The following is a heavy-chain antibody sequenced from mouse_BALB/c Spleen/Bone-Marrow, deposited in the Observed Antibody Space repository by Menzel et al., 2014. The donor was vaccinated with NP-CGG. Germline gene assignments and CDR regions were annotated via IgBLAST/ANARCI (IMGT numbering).Heavy chain of an antibody. CDR2: INPDSSTI. CDR3: ARLYYYGRFAY. D-gene: IGHD1-1*01. Sequence: EVQGVESGGGLVQPGGSLKLSCAASGFDFSRYWMSWVRQAPGKGLEWIGEINPDSSTINYTPSLKDKFIISRDNAKNTLYLQMSKVRSEDTALYYCARLYYYGRFAYRGQGTLVTVSA. V-gene: IGHV4-1*02. CDR1: GFDFSRYW. J-gene: IGHJ3*01.